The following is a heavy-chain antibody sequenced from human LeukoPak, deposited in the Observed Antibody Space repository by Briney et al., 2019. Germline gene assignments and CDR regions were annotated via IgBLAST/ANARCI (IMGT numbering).Heavy chain of an antibody. V-gene: IGHV4-4*02. D-gene: IGHD2-2*01. Sequence: PSETLSLTCAVSGGSISSSNWWRWVRQPPGKGLEWIGQIYHSGSTNYNPSLKSRVAISVDKSKNQFSLNLISVTAADTAVYYCASAGQGYCTSASCYLSLDYWGQGTLVTVSS. CDR2: IYHSGST. J-gene: IGHJ4*02. CDR1: GGSISSSNW. CDR3: ASAGQGYCTSASCYLSLDY.